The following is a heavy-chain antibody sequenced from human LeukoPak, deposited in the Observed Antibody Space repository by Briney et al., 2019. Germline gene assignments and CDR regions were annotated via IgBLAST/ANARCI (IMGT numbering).Heavy chain of an antibody. D-gene: IGHD3-22*01. CDR2: ISAYNGNT. V-gene: IGHV1-18*01. CDR1: GYTFTSYG. CDR3: ARDRYYYDSSGCFDY. J-gene: IGHJ4*02. Sequence: ASVKVSCKASGYTFTSYGISWVRQAPGQGLEWMGWISAYNGNTNYAQKLQGRVTMTTGTSTSTAYMELRSLRSDDTAVYYCARDRYYYDSSGCFDYWGQGTLVTVSS.